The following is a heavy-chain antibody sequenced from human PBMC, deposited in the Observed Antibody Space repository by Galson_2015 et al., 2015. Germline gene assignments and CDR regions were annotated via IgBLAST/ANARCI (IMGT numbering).Heavy chain of an antibody. J-gene: IGHJ4*02. CDR1: GFTFSIFD. CDR2: ISSDGSNK. V-gene: IGHV3-33*01. Sequence: SLRLSCAASGFTFSIFDMHWVRQAPGKGLEWVALISSDGSNKFYGDSVKGRFTISRDNSKNTLYLQVNSLRVEDTALYYCAGDSNHAPDYWGQGTLVTVSS. D-gene: IGHD1-14*01. CDR3: AGDSNHAPDY.